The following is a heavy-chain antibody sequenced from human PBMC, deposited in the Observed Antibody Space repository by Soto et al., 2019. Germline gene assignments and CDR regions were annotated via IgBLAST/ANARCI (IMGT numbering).Heavy chain of an antibody. J-gene: IGHJ6*02. V-gene: IGHV3-53*01. CDR2: IYSGGST. CDR1: GFTVSSNY. D-gene: IGHD2-15*01. Sequence: EVQLVESGGGLIQPGGSLRLSCAASGFTVSSNYMSWVRQAPGKGLEWVSVIYSGGSTYYADSVKGRFTISRDNSKNTLYLQMNSLRAEDTAVYYCARDFVVTAGYYYYYYGMDVWGQGTTVTVSS. CDR3: ARDFVVTAGYYYYYYGMDV.